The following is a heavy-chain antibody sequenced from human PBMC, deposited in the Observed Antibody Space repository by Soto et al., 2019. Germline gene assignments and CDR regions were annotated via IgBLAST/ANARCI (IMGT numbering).Heavy chain of an antibody. J-gene: IGHJ4*02. V-gene: IGHV4-4*02. CDR3: ARVYSGSYSDS. D-gene: IGHD1-26*01. CDR1: GGSISSNNW. Sequence: QVQLQESGPGLVKPSGTLSLTCAVSGGSISSNNWWCWVRQPPGKGLEWIGEIFHSGSTHYSPSLKSRVTISVDKSQNHFSLNLTSVTAADTAVYYCARVYSGSYSDSWGQGTLVTVSS. CDR2: IFHSGST.